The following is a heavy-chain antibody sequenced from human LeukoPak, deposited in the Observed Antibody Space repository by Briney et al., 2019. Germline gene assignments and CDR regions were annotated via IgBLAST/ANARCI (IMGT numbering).Heavy chain of an antibody. D-gene: IGHD3-22*01. CDR1: GYTFTTYD. J-gene: IGHJ4*02. CDR2: MNPNSGNT. V-gene: IGHV1-8*03. Sequence: GASVKVSCKASGYTFTTYDITWVRQATGQGLEWMGWMNPNSGNTAYAQKFQGRVTITRNTYISTAYMELSSLRSEDTAVYYCAREDYYDSGSNDYWGQGTLVTVSS. CDR3: AREDYYDSGSNDY.